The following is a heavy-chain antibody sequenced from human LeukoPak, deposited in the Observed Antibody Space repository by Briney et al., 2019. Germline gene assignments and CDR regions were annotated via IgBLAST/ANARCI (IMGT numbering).Heavy chain of an antibody. Sequence: SQTLPLTCTVSGGSISSSGNYWSWIRQHPGKGLEWIGYIYYDGSTYSNPFLESRVAISVDTSKNQFSLKLSSVTAADTAVYYCARVGSGYYNSVHSGLDYWGQGTLVTVSS. CDR3: ARVGSGYYNSVHSGLDY. V-gene: IGHV4-31*03. D-gene: IGHD3-22*01. CDR2: IYYDGST. J-gene: IGHJ4*02. CDR1: GGSISSSGNY.